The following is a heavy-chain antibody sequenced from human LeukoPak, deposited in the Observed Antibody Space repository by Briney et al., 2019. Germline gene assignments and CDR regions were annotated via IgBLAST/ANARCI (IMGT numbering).Heavy chain of an antibody. J-gene: IGHJ6*03. V-gene: IGHV4-59*01. CDR1: GGSISSYY. CDR3: ASGSYDDYFYYYMDV. D-gene: IGHD3-22*01. Sequence: PSETLPLTCTVSGGSISSYYWSWIRQPPGKGLEWIGYIYYSGSTNYNPSLKSRVTISVDTSKNQLSLKLSSVTAADTAVYYCASGSYDDYFYYYMDVWGKGTTVTVSS. CDR2: IYYSGST.